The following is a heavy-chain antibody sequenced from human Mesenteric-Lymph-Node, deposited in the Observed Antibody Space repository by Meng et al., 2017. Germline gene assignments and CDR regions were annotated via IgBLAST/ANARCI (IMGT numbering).Heavy chain of an antibody. CDR1: GFTLSSYS. V-gene: IGHV3-21*01. CDR3: ARNSESYYVGLGQDY. J-gene: IGHJ4*02. CDR2: ISSSSIHI. D-gene: IGHD1-26*01. Sequence: GESLKISCAASGFTLSSYSMIWIRQAPGKGLEWVSAISSSSIHIYYADSVKGRFTISRDNAKNTLYLQMNSLRAEDTAVYYCARNSESYYVGLGQDYWGQGTLVTVSS.